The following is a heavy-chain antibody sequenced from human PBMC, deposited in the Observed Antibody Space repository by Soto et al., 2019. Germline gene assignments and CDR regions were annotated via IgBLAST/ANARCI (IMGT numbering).Heavy chain of an antibody. CDR1: GFTFSDHH. Sequence: PGGSLRLSCAASGASGFTFSDHHMDWVRQAPGKGLEWVGRARNKVNSYTTVDAASVRGRFTIARDDSKKSVYLQMNSLKTEATAMYFCARLMGTSFDLWGQGTLVTVSS. CDR3: ARLMGTSFDL. J-gene: IGHJ4*02. D-gene: IGHD2-8*01. CDR2: ARNKVNSYTT. V-gene: IGHV3-72*01.